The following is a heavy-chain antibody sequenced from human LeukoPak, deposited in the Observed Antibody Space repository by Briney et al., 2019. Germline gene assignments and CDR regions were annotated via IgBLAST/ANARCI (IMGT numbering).Heavy chain of an antibody. Sequence: SETLSLTCSVSGSYINNYYWGWIRQAPGKGPEWIGSIYYSGKTYYNSSLRSRVTISLDTSKKQFSLNLFYVTAADTAVYYCARQRSLWLRGYFDYWGQGTLVTVSS. D-gene: IGHD5-18*01. V-gene: IGHV4-39*01. CDR3: ARQRSLWLRGYFDY. CDR1: GSYINNYY. J-gene: IGHJ4*02. CDR2: IYYSGKT.